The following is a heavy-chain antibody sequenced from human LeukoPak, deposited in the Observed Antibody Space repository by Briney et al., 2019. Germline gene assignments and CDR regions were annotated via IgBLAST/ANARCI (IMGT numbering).Heavy chain of an antibody. CDR1: GFTFSGYA. CDR3: ARDSVAVTDPDFDL. CDR2: ISYDGSNK. V-gene: IGHV3-30*04. Sequence: RGSLRLSCAASGFTFSGYAMHWVRQAPGKGLEWVAVISYDGSNKYYADSVKGRFTISRDNSKNTLFLQMNSLRAEDTAVYFCARDSVAVTDPDFDLWGRGTLVTVSS. D-gene: IGHD6-19*01. J-gene: IGHJ2*01.